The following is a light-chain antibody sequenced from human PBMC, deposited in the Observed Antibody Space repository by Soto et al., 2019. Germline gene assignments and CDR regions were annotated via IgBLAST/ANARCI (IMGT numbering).Light chain of an antibody. CDR2: GAS. J-gene: IGKJ2*01. V-gene: IGKV3-15*01. Sequence: EIVMTQSPATLSVSPGERATLSCRASQIVSSNLAWYQQKPGQAPRLLIYGASTRATGIPARFSGSGSGTEFTLTISSLQSEDFAVYYCQQYNNGPMYTFGQGTKLEIK. CDR3: QQYNNGPMYT. CDR1: QIVSSN.